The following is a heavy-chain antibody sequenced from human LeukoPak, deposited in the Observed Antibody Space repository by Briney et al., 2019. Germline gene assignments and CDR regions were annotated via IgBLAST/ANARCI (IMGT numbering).Heavy chain of an antibody. CDR2: IGRTGGST. D-gene: IGHD6-13*01. CDR3: VKGRISEDGLDF. V-gene: IGHV3-23*01. J-gene: IGHJ4*02. Sequence: GGSLRLSCAASGFTFSSYAMNWVRQAPGKGLEWVSAIGRTGGSTFYADSVKGRFTISRDNSKNMLYLQMNSLRAEDTAVYYCVKGRISEDGLDFWGQGTLVTVSS. CDR1: GFTFSSYA.